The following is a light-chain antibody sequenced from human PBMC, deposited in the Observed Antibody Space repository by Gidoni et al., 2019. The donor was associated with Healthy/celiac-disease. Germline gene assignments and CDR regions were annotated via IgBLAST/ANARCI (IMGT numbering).Light chain of an antibody. CDR2: EVS. Sequence: QSALTQPPSASGYPGQSVTISCTGNSSDVGGYNYVSWYQQHPGKAPKLMIYEVSKRPSGVPDRFSGSKSGNTASLTVSGLQAEDEADYYCSSYAGSNNYVFGTGTKVTVL. CDR1: SSDVGGYNY. V-gene: IGLV2-8*01. J-gene: IGLJ1*01. CDR3: SSYAGSNNYV.